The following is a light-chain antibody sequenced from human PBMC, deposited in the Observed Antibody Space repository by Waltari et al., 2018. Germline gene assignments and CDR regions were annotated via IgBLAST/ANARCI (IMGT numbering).Light chain of an antibody. CDR3: SSYTTSTTLL. J-gene: IGLJ1*01. V-gene: IGLV2-14*04. CDR2: DVG. CDR1: DVGAYNF. Sequence: DVGAYNFDSWYQQHPGKVPKLILYDVGNRPSGISHRFSASKSGNTASLTISGLQEEDEGEYYCSSYTTSTTLLFGTGTRLTVL.